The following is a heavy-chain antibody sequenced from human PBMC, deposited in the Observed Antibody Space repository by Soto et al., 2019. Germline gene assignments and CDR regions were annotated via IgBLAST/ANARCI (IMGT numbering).Heavy chain of an antibody. J-gene: IGHJ4*02. CDR1: GFSFEIYW. CDR3: ARENWFYDY. Sequence: GSLRLSCAASGFSFEIYWMGWVRQAPGKGLEWVANISPDGIEEYYLDSVKGRFTISRDNAKNSVYLQMNSLVGDDTAVYFCARENWFYDYWGQGTPVTVSS. V-gene: IGHV3-7*01. CDR2: ISPDGIEE. D-gene: IGHD3-10*01.